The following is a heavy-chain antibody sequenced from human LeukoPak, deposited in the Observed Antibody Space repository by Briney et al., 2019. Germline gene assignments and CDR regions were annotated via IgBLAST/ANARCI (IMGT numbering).Heavy chain of an antibody. V-gene: IGHV3-23*01. CDR2: ISGGGDNT. Sequence: GGSLRLSCSVFGFTFSNYAMHWVRQAPGKGLEWVSTISGGGDNTYYADSVRGRFTISRDNSNDTLYLQMTSLRAADTAVYYCAKTTTDYGDYRSYWGLGTLVTVSS. CDR3: AKTTTDYGDYRSY. CDR1: GFTFSNYA. D-gene: IGHD4-17*01. J-gene: IGHJ4*02.